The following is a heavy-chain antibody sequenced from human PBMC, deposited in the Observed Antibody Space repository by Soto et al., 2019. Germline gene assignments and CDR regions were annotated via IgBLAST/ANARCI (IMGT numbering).Heavy chain of an antibody. CDR1: GFTFSSYA. Sequence: EVKLLESGGDLVQPGGSLRLSCAASGFTFSSYAMSWVRQAPGKGLEWVSGISNRIGRTYYADSVKGRFTISRDNFKNTLYLQMNSLRAEDTAVYYCAKGFSGYNLNGFDPWGQGTLVTVSS. J-gene: IGHJ5*02. CDR2: ISNRIGRT. CDR3: AKGFSGYNLNGFDP. D-gene: IGHD5-12*01. V-gene: IGHV3-23*01.